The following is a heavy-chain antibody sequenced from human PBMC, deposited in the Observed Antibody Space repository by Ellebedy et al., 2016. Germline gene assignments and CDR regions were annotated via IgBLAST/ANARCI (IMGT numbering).Heavy chain of an antibody. CDR1: GYTFTSNK. J-gene: IGHJ4*02. Sequence: ASVKVSCKASGYTFTSNKIHWVRQAPGQGLEWMGIIGPSDGSARYAQKIQGRVTLTRDTSTSTVYMELTSLRSEDTAVYFCARDGNHGGDSDNWGQGTLVTVSS. V-gene: IGHV1-46*01. CDR2: IGPSDGSA. CDR3: ARDGNHGGDSDN. D-gene: IGHD1-14*01.